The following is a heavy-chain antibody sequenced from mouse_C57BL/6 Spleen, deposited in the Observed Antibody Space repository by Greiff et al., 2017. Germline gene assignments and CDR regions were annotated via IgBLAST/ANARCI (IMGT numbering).Heavy chain of an antibody. D-gene: IGHD4-1*01. V-gene: IGHV5-16*01. CDR1: GFTFSDYY. J-gene: IGHJ1*03. CDR3: ARDGTGARYIDV. Sequence: EVKLMESEGGLVQPGRSMKLSCTASGFTFSDYYMAWVRQVPEKGLEWVANINYDGSSTYYPDSLTSRFTISRDNAKNTLYLQMSSLKSEDTAANYCARDGTGARYIDVWGTGTTVTVSS. CDR2: INYDGSST.